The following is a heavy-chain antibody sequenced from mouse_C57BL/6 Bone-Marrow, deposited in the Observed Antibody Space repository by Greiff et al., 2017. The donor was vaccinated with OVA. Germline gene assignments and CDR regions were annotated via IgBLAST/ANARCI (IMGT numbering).Heavy chain of an antibody. D-gene: IGHD2-1*01. CDR2: IDPESGDT. CDR3: TSYGNFDY. Sequence: EVQLQQSGAELVRPGASVKLSCTASGFNIKDDYMPWVKQRPEQGLEWIGWIDPESGDTEYASKFQGKATITADTSSNTAYLQHSSLTSEDTAVYYCTSYGNFDYWGQGTTLTVSS. J-gene: IGHJ2*01. CDR1: GFNIKDDY. V-gene: IGHV14-4*01.